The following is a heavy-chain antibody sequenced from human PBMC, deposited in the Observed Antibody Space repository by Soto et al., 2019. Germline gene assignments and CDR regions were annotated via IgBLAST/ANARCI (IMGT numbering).Heavy chain of an antibody. D-gene: IGHD1-20*01. Sequence: SETLSLTCTVSSGSISVTNVFWGWVRQPPGEGLEWIGNVDYSGTAYFSPSLATRVTFHVDTSKNQFSLTLYSVTAADTAVYYCARITGRHLDYWGQGILVTVSS. CDR1: SGSISVTNVF. J-gene: IGHJ4*02. CDR2: VDYSGTA. CDR3: ARITGRHLDY. V-gene: IGHV4-39*01.